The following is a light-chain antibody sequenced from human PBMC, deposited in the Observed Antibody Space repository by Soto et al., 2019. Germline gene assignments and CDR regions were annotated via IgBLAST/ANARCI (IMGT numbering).Light chain of an antibody. J-gene: IGKJ1*01. CDR1: QSISMS. Sequence: DIQLTQSPSSLSASVGDRVTITCRASQSISMSLNWYQQKSGKAPELLIFGSSTLQGGVSSKFSGSGSGTEFTLTINYLPPEDFATYYCQQSYSLPRTFGQGTKVAIK. CDR2: GSS. V-gene: IGKV1-39*01. CDR3: QQSYSLPRT.